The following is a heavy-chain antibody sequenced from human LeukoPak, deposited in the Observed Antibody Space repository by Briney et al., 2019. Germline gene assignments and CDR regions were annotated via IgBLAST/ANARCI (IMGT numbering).Heavy chain of an antibody. CDR1: GYTFTSYG. CDR2: ISAYNGNT. V-gene: IGHV1-18*01. D-gene: IGHD3-3*01. CDR3: ARDRWEYDFWSGYYTESRWGFDP. Sequence: SVKVSCKASGYTFTSYGISWVRQAPGQGLAWMGWISAYNGNTNYAQKLQGRVTMTTDTSTSTAYMELRSLRSDDTAVYYCARDRWEYDFWSGYYTESRWGFDPWGQGTLVTVSS. J-gene: IGHJ5*02.